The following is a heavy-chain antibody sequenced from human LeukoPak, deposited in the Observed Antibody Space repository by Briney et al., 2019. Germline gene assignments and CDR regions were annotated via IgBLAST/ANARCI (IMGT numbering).Heavy chain of an antibody. J-gene: IGHJ4*02. CDR1: GFIFSSYP. CDR3: ARDVHQGTIDY. CDR2: ISSSSSYI. Sequence: GGCLRLSCAASGFIFSSYPMNWVRQAPGKGLEWVSSISSSSSYIYYADSVKGRFTISRDNAKNSLYLQMNSLRAEDTAVYYCARDVHQGTIDYWGQGTLVTVSS. D-gene: IGHD1-1*01. V-gene: IGHV3-21*01.